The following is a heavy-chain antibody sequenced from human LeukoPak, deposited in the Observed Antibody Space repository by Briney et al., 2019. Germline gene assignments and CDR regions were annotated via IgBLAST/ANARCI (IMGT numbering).Heavy chain of an antibody. J-gene: IGHJ4*02. Sequence: PGGSLRLSCAASGCTFSSYAMSGVRQAPGKGLEWVSAISGSGGSTYYADSVKGRFTISRDNSKNTLYLQMNSPRAEDTAVYYCAKDEDPYNVDTSFDYWGQGTLVTVSS. D-gene: IGHD5-18*01. V-gene: IGHV3-23*01. CDR1: GCTFSSYA. CDR2: ISGSGGST. CDR3: AKDEDPYNVDTSFDY.